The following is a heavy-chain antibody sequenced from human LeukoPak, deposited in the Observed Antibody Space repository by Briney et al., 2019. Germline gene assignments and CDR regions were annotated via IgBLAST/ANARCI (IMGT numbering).Heavy chain of an antibody. V-gene: IGHV3-21*01. CDR1: GFTFSSYT. CDR2: ITSSSFNI. J-gene: IGHJ4*02. D-gene: IGHD2-15*01. Sequence: GGSLRLSCAASGFTFSSYTMNWVRQAPGKGLEWVSSITSSSFNIYYADSVRGRFTTSRDNAKTSLYLQMNSLRAEDTAVYYCARISCSGGTCYYYFDYWDQGTLVTVSS. CDR3: ARISCSGGTCYYYFDY.